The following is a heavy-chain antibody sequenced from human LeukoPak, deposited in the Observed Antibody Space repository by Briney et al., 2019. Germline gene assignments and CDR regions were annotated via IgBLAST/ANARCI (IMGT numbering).Heavy chain of an antibody. J-gene: IGHJ6*04. CDR1: GFTFSSYS. CDR3: AREAAAGTLEVDV. D-gene: IGHD6-13*01. CDR2: ISSSSSTI. Sequence: PGGSLRLSCAASGFTFSSYSMNWVRQAPGKGLEWVSYISSSSSTIYYADSVKGRFTISRDNAKNSLYLKMNSLRAEDTAVYYCAREAAAGTLEVDVWGKGTTVTVSS. V-gene: IGHV3-48*01.